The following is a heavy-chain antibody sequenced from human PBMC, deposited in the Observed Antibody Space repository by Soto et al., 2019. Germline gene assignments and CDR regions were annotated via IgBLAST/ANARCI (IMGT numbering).Heavy chain of an antibody. D-gene: IGHD3-10*01. J-gene: IGHJ4*02. CDR1: GFTVSSYY. CDR3: ARDGSSRPTEY. Sequence: EVQLVESGGGLVQPGGSLRLSCAASGFTVSSYYMSWARQAPGKGLEWVSVIYSGGSGTTYYAGSVKGRFTISRDISKNTVYHQMNSLRAEDTAVYYCARDGSSRPTEYWGQGTLVTVSS. CDR2: IYSGGSGTT. V-gene: IGHV3-66*01.